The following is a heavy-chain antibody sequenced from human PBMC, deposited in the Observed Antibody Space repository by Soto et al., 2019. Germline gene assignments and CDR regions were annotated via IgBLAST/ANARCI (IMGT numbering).Heavy chain of an antibody. CDR2: ISRSLSTR. CDR3: AREESLFWFDP. Sequence: EVQLVESGGGLVQPGGSLRLSCAASGFTFSNYEMNWVRQAPGKGLEWLSYISRSLSTRYYADSVKGRFTISRDKAKNLLYLQMNSLRGEDTAVYYCAREESLFWFDPWGQGPLVTVSS. CDR1: GFTFSNYE. J-gene: IGHJ5*02. V-gene: IGHV3-48*03.